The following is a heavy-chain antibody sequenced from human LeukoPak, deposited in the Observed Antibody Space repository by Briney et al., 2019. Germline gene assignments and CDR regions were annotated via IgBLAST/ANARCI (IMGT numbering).Heavy chain of an antibody. CDR2: IGAYNGNT. D-gene: IGHD3-22*01. CDR1: GYTFASYG. J-gene: IGHJ3*02. CDR3: AGDWYYDSHRGAFDI. V-gene: IGHV1-18*01. Sequence: ASVKVSCKASGYTFASYGISWVRQAPGQGLEWVGWIGAYNGNTKYTQTLQGRVTMTTDISTSTAYLELRNLRSDDTAVYYCAGDWYYDSHRGAFDIWGQGTMVTVSS.